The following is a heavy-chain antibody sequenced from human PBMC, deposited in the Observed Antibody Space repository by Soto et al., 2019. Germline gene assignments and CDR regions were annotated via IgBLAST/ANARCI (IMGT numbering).Heavy chain of an antibody. V-gene: IGHV3-74*01. CDR3: ARDRVTMIVVNGMDV. Sequence: EVQLVESGGGLVQPGGSLRLSCAASGFTFSGYWMHWVRQAPGKGLVWVSRINSDGSSTNYADSVKGRFTISRDNAKNTLYLQMNRLRAEDTAVYYCARDRVTMIVVNGMDVWGQGTTVTVSS. CDR2: INSDGSST. J-gene: IGHJ6*02. CDR1: GFTFSGYW. D-gene: IGHD3-22*01.